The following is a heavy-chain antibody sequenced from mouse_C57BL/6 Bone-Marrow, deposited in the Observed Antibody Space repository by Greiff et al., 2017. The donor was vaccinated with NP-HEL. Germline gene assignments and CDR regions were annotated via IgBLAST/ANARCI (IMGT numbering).Heavy chain of an antibody. V-gene: IGHV6-3*01. CDR1: GFTFSNYW. Sequence: EVKVEESGGGLVQPGGSMKLSCVASGFTFSNYWMNWVRQSPEKGLEWVAQIRLKSDNYATHYAESVKGRFTISRDDSKSSVYLQMNNVRAEDTGIYYCTGEAYYYGSRGFAYWGQGTLVTVSA. D-gene: IGHD1-1*01. J-gene: IGHJ3*01. CDR3: TGEAYYYGSRGFAY. CDR2: IRLKSDNYAT.